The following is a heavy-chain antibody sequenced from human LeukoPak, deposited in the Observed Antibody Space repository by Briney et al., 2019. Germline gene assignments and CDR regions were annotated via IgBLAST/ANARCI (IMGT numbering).Heavy chain of an antibody. CDR3: ARGYSGYRY. Sequence: SETLSLTCTVSGDSINSNNYYWGWIRQPPGKGLEWIGEINHSGSTNYNPSLKSRVTISVDTSKNQFSLKLSSVTAADTAVYYCARGYSGYRYWGQGTLVTVSS. V-gene: IGHV4-39*07. CDR2: INHSGST. D-gene: IGHD5-12*01. CDR1: GDSINSNNYY. J-gene: IGHJ4*02.